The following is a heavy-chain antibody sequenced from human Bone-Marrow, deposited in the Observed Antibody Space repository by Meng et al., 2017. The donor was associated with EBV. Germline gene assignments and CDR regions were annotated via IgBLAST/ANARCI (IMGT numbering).Heavy chain of an antibody. Sequence: QVQLVQSGAEVKKPGSSVKVSCKTSGGPFNSDAISWVRQAPGQGLEWIGGLIPMLGAPNYAQKFQDRVTITADKSTSIHYMELSSLRSDDTAVYYCASESGRGYTPDYWGRGTLGTVSS. CDR2: LIPMLGAP. CDR1: GGPFNSDA. CDR3: ASESGRGYTPDY. V-gene: IGHV1-69*06. D-gene: IGHD3-10*01. J-gene: IGHJ4*02.